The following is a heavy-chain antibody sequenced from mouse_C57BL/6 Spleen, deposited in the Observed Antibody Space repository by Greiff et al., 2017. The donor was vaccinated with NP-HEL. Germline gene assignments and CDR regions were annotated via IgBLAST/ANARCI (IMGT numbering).Heavy chain of an antibody. D-gene: IGHD2-3*01. CDR1: GYSFTSYY. CDR2: IYPGSGNT. CDR3: ASDDGYYSFFDY. V-gene: IGHV1-66*01. Sequence: VQLQQSGPELVKPGASVKISCKASGYSFTSYYIHWVKQRPGQGLEWIGWIYPGSGNTKYNEKFKGKATLTADTSSSTAYMQLSSLTSEDSAVYYCASDDGYYSFFDYWGQGTTLTVSS. J-gene: IGHJ2*01.